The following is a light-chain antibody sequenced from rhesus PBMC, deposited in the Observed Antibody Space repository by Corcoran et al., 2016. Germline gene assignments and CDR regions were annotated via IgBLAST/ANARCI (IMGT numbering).Light chain of an antibody. CDR2: GGS. Sequence: DVVVTQTPLSLPITPGEPASISCRSSQSLQHSNGNTYLHWYLQKPGQSPQLLIYGGSNRASGVPDRFRGSGSCTDLKLKISKVEAEDVGVDYCVQAIAFPLTFGGGTKVELK. J-gene: IGKJ4*01. V-gene: IGKV2-72*01. CDR1: QSLQHSNGNTY. CDR3: VQAIAFPLT.